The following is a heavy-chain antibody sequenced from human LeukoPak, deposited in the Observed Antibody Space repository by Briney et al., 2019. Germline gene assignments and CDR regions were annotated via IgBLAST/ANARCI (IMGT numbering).Heavy chain of an antibody. CDR3: VGLVGRYSSGLYYYYFDY. CDR1: GDSINSLDL. Sequence: PSGTLSLTCTVSGDSINSLDLWSWVRQPPGKGLEWIGEMYLSGTTHSNPSAKSRVTISIDKSKNQFFLNLSSVTAADTAVYYCVGLVGRYSSGLYYYYFDYWGQGTLVTVSS. V-gene: IGHV4-4*02. CDR2: MYLSGTT. D-gene: IGHD3-22*01. J-gene: IGHJ4*02.